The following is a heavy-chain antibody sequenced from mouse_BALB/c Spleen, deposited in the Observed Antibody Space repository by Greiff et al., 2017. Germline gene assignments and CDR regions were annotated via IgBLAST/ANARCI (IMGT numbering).Heavy chain of an antibody. Sequence: VQLQQSGAELARPGASVKLSCKASGYTFTSYWMQWVKQRPGQGLEWIGAIYPGDGDTRYTQKFKGKATLTADKSSSTAYMQLSSLASEDSAVYYCALYYGNYFFDYWGQGTTLTVSS. CDR2: IYPGDGDT. J-gene: IGHJ2*01. CDR3: ALYYGNYFFDY. D-gene: IGHD2-1*01. V-gene: IGHV1-87*01. CDR1: GYTFTSYW.